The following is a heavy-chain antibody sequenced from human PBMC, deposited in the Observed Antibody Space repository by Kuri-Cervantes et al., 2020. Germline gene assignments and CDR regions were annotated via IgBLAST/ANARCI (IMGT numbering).Heavy chain of an antibody. D-gene: IGHD3-3*01. V-gene: IGHV1-18*01. CDR2: ISAYNGNT. J-gene: IGHJ6*02. CDR3: ARDLVITIFGVVIPAYYGMDV. Sequence: ASVKVSCKASGYTFTSYGISWVRQAPGQGLEWMGRISAYNGNTNYAQKLQGRVTMTTDTSTSTAYMELRSLRSDDTAVYYCARDLVITIFGVVIPAYYGMDVWGQGTTVTVSS. CDR1: GYTFTSYG.